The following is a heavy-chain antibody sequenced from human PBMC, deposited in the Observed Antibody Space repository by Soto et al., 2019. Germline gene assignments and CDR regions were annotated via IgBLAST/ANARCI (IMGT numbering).Heavy chain of an antibody. V-gene: IGHV4-34*01. CDR1: GGSFSGYY. D-gene: IGHD3-10*01. CDR2: INHSGST. CDR3: ASRYGSGSYYPSY. Sequence: QVQLQQWGAGLLKPSETLSLTCAVYGGSFSGYYWSWIRQPPGKGLEWIGEINHSGSTNYNPSLKSRFTISVDTSKNQFSLKLSSVTAADTAVYYCASRYGSGSYYPSYWGQGTLVTVSS. J-gene: IGHJ4*02.